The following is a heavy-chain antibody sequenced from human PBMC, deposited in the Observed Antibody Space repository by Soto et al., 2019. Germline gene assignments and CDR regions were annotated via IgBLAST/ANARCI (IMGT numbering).Heavy chain of an antibody. V-gene: IGHV4-30-2*01. J-gene: IGHJ6*02. Sequence: SATLYLTCTFSGGSITTAGYSWSWIRQPPGKALERIGYVYHTGNAYPKPSLKSRVTISLDRSKNQFSLKMTSVTAADTALYYCASRPFYYYGLDVWGQGTTVTVSS. CDR3: ASRPFYYYGLDV. CDR1: GGSITTAGYS. CDR2: VYHTGNA.